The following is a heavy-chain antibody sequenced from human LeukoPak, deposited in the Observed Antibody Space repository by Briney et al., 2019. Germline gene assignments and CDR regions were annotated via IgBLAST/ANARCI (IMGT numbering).Heavy chain of an antibody. CDR1: GFTFSSYG. CDR2: ISYDGSNK. CDR3: ARDGSSTSPQFDY. D-gene: IGHD2-2*01. Sequence: GGSLRLSCAASGFTFSSYGMHWVRQAPGKGLEWVAVISYDGSNKYYADSVKGRFTISRDNATSSLYLQMNSLRAEDTAVYYCARDGSSTSPQFDYWGQGTLVTVSS. J-gene: IGHJ4*02. V-gene: IGHV3-30*03.